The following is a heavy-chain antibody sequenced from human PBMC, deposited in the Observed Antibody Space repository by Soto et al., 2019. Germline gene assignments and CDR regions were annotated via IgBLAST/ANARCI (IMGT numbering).Heavy chain of an antibody. V-gene: IGHV1-18*01. J-gene: IGHJ5*02. CDR1: GYTFTSYG. Sequence: QVQLVQSGAEVKKPGASVKVSCKASGYTFTSYGISWVRQAPGQGLEWMGWISAYNGNTNYAQKLQGRVTMTTDTSTSTAYMEMRSLRSDDTAVYYCARDTRYSSSWGSKNWFDPWGQGTLVTVSS. CDR3: ARDTRYSSSWGSKNWFDP. CDR2: ISAYNGNT. D-gene: IGHD6-13*01.